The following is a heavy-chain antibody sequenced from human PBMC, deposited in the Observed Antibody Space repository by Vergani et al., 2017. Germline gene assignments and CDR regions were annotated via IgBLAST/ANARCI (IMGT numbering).Heavy chain of an antibody. CDR3: AKDRIAARPYYYYYMDV. CDR1: GFTFSSYA. CDR2: ISYDGSNK. Sequence: QVQLVESGGGVVQPGRSLRLSCAASGFTFSSYAMHWVRQAPGKGLEWVAVISYDGSNKYYADSVKGRFTISRDNSKNTLYLQMNSLRAEDTAVYYCAKDRIAARPYYYYYMDVWGKGTTVTVSS. J-gene: IGHJ6*03. D-gene: IGHD6-6*01. V-gene: IGHV3-30-3*01.